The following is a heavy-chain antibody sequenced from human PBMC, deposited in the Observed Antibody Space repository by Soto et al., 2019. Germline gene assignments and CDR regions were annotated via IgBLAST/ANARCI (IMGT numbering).Heavy chain of an antibody. D-gene: IGHD3-22*01. Sequence: QVQLQESGPGLVKPSETLSLTCTVSGGSISSYYWSWIRQPPGKGLEWIGYIYYSGSTNYNHSLKSRVTISVETSKNQFSLKLSSVTAADTAVYYCAREGYYYDSSGYYPLFDAFDIWGQGTMVTVSS. CDR2: IYYSGST. CDR1: GGSISSYY. V-gene: IGHV4-59*01. CDR3: AREGYYYDSSGYYPLFDAFDI. J-gene: IGHJ3*02.